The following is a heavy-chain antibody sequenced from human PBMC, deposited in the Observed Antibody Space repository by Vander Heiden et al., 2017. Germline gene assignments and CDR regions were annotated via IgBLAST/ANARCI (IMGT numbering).Heavy chain of an antibody. V-gene: IGHV4-4*07. CDR2: IYTSGST. CDR3: ARDGYSYGFKDYYYGMDV. D-gene: IGHD5-18*01. CDR1: GGSISSYY. J-gene: IGHJ6*02. Sequence: QVQLQESGPGLVKPSETLSLTCTVSGGSISSYYWVWIRQPAGKGLEWIGRIYTSGSTNYNPSLKSRVTMSVDTSKNQFSLKLSSVTAADTAVYYCARDGYSYGFKDYYYGMDVWGQGTTVTVSS.